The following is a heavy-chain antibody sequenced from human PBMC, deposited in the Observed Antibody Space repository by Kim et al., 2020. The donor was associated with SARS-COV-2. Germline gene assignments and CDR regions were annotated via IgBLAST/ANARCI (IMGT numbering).Heavy chain of an antibody. J-gene: IGHJ4*02. CDR2: INTNTGNP. Sequence: ASVKVSCKASGYTFTSYAMNWVRQAPGQGLEWMGWINTNTGNPTYAQGFTGRFVFSLDTSVSTAYLQISSLKAEDTAVYYCAREDCSGGSCYFDYWGQGTLVTVSP. CDR1: GYTFTSYA. CDR3: AREDCSGGSCYFDY. V-gene: IGHV7-4-1*02. D-gene: IGHD2-15*01.